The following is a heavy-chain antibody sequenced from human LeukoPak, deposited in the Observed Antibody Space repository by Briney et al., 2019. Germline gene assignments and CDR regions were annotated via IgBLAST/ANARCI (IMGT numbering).Heavy chain of an antibody. CDR3: ARARRNIVAVTYTAFDI. V-gene: IGHV1-2*04. CDR1: GYTFTGYY. CDR2: INPNSGGT. J-gene: IGHJ3*02. Sequence: ASVKVSCKASGYTFTGYYMHWVRQAPGQGLEWMGWINPNSGGTNYAQKFQGWVTMTRDTSISTAYMELSRLRSDDTAVYYCARARRNIVAVTYTAFDIWGQGTMVTVSS. D-gene: IGHD2-21*02.